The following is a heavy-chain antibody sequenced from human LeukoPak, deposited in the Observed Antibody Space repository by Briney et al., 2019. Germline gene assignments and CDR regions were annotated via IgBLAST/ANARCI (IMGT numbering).Heavy chain of an antibody. V-gene: IGHV3-21*01. Sequence: GGSLRLSCAASGFTFSSYSMNWVRQAPGKGLEWVSSISSSSCYIYYADSVKGRFTISRDNAKNSLYLQMNSLRAEDTAVYYCARDRGGYSYGYDWYYYYYMDVWGKGTTVTISS. CDR1: GFTFSSYS. J-gene: IGHJ6*03. CDR2: ISSSSCYI. D-gene: IGHD5-18*01. CDR3: ARDRGGYSYGYDWYYYYYMDV.